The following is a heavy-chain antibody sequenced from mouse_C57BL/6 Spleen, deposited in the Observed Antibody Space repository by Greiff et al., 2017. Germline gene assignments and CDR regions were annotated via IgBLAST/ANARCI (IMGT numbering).Heavy chain of an antibody. V-gene: IGHV1-55*01. CDR1: GYTFTSYW. D-gene: IGHD2-3*01. J-gene: IGHJ4*01. CDR2: IYPGSGST. CDR3: ARVGLYDGYPYAMDY. Sequence: QVQLQQPGAELVKPGASVKMSCKASGYTFTSYWITWVKQRPGQGLEWIGDIYPGSGSTNYNEKFKSKATLTVATSSSTAYMQLSSLTSEDSAVYYCARVGLYDGYPYAMDYWGQGTSVTGSS.